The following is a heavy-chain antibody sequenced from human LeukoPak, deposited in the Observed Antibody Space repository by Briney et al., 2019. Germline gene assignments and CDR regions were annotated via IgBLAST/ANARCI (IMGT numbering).Heavy chain of an antibody. CDR3: ARTQNGPRGRRFDP. CDR1: GGSISSGGYY. Sequence: PSETLSLTCTVSGGSISSGGYYWSWIRQHPGKGLEWIGYIYYSGSTYYNPSLKSRVTISVDTSKNQFSLKLSSVTAADTAVYYCARTQNGPRGRRFDPWGQGTLVIVSS. V-gene: IGHV4-31*03. J-gene: IGHJ5*02. D-gene: IGHD2-8*01. CDR2: IYYSGST.